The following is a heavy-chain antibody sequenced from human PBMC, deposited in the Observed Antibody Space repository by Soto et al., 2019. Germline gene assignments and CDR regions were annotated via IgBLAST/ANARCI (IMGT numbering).Heavy chain of an antibody. CDR1: GFSLSTSGVG. CDR2: IYWDDDK. Sequence: QITLKESGPTLVKPTQTLTLTCTFSGFSLSTSGVGVCWIRQPPGKALEWLALIYWDDDKRYSPSLKSRLTITKDTSKNQVVLTMTHMDPVDTATYYCAHRYYDILTEPGNFDYWGQGTLVTVSS. V-gene: IGHV2-5*02. J-gene: IGHJ4*02. CDR3: AHRYYDILTEPGNFDY. D-gene: IGHD3-9*01.